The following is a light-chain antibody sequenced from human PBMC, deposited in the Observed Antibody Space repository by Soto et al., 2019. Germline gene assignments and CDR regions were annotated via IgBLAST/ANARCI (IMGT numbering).Light chain of an antibody. Sequence: QSALTQPASVSGSPGQSIAISCTGANSDLGDYDYVSWYQQRPGEAPKLMIYDVSNWPSGVSDRFSGSKSGNTASLTISGLQAEDEADYYCSSYTSSNASYVFGAGTKVTVL. CDR3: SSYTSSNASYV. CDR2: DVS. CDR1: NSDLGDYDY. V-gene: IGLV2-14*01. J-gene: IGLJ1*01.